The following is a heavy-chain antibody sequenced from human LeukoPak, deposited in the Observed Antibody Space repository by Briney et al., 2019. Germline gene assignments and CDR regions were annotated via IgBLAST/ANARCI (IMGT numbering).Heavy chain of an antibody. J-gene: IGHJ5*02. V-gene: IGHV4-59*01. CDR1: GGSISSYC. CDR3: ARGGGVTTGFDP. CDR2: IYYSGST. Sequence: PSETLSLTGTVSGGSISSYCWSWIRQPPGKGLEWIGYIYYSGSTNYNPSLKSRVTISVDTSKNQFSLKLSSVTAADTAVYYCARGGGVTTGFDPWGQGTLVTVSS. D-gene: IGHD4-17*01.